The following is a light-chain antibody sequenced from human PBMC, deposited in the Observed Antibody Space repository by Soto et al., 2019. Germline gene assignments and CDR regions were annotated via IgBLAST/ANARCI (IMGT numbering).Light chain of an antibody. CDR2: DAF. Sequence: EIVLTQSPATLSLSPGERATLSCRASQSVSIYLAWYQQKPGQAPRLLIYDAFQRATGTPARFSGSGSGTDFTLTISSLEPEDCAVYYCQHRRTRTFGPGTKVDFK. CDR1: QSVSIY. V-gene: IGKV3-11*01. CDR3: QHRRTRT. J-gene: IGKJ3*01.